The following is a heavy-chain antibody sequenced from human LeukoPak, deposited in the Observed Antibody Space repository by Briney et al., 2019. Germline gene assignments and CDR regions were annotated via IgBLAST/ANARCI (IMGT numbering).Heavy chain of an antibody. D-gene: IGHD3-22*01. V-gene: IGHV4-59*01. J-gene: IGHJ5*02. CDR1: GGSMTNYY. CDR3: ARGLVVGAGRLDP. CDR2: IFYTGNT. Sequence: PSETLSLTCTVSGGSMTNYYWSWIRQTPGKGLEWIGYIFYTGNTNYSPSLKSRPTISVDTSKNQFSLNLSSVTTADTGVYFCARGLVVGAGRLDPWGQGTLAIVSS.